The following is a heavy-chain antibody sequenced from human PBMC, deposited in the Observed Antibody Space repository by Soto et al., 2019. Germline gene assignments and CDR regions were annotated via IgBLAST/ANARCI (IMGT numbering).Heavy chain of an antibody. CDR2: IYYSGST. CDR3: ASLYGDYVSY. Sequence: SETLSLTCTVSGGSISSSSYYWGWIRQPPGKGLEWIGSIYYSGSTYYNPSLKSRVTISVDTSKNQFSLKLSSVTAADTAVYYCASLYGDYVSYWGQGTLVTVS. CDR1: GGSISSSSYY. V-gene: IGHV4-39*01. J-gene: IGHJ4*02. D-gene: IGHD4-17*01.